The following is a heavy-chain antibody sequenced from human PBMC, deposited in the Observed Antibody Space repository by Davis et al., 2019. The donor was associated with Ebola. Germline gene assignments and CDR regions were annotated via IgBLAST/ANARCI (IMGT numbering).Heavy chain of an antibody. CDR2: IWYDGSNK. Sequence: GESLKISCVASGFTSSSYWMHWVRQAPGKGLEWVAVIWYDGSNKYYADSVKGRFTISRDNSKNTLYLQMNSLRAEDTAVYYCARDPRMEAWGGMDVWGQGTTVTVSS. J-gene: IGHJ6*02. V-gene: IGHV3-33*08. CDR1: GFTSSSYW. CDR3: ARDPRMEAWGGMDV. D-gene: IGHD7-27*01.